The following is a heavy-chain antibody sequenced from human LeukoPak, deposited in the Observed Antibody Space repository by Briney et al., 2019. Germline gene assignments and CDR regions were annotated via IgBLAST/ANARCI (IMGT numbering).Heavy chain of an antibody. CDR1: GGSISTYY. Sequence: SETLSLTCTVSGGSISTYYWSWIRQPPGRGLEWIGFIYYSGSTNYHPSLKSRVTISVDTPKNQFSLKLSSVTAADTAVYYCARQSLGPSRSGTSNIWFDPWGQGTLVTVSS. D-gene: IGHD3-10*01. V-gene: IGHV4-59*08. CDR3: ARQSLGPSRSGTSNIWFDP. J-gene: IGHJ5*02. CDR2: IYYSGST.